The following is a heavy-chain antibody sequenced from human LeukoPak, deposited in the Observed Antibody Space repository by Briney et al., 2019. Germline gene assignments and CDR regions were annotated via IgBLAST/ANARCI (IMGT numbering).Heavy chain of an antibody. Sequence: GGSLRLSCAASGFTFSRFTINWVRQVPGKGLVWVSRIKSDGTNIDYADSVKGRFTISRDNAKNTLYLQMNSLIAEDTAVYFCARAGYSSGFDSWGQGTLVTVSS. CDR1: GFTFSRFT. D-gene: IGHD6-19*01. CDR2: IKSDGTNI. V-gene: IGHV3-74*01. CDR3: ARAGYSSGFDS. J-gene: IGHJ5*01.